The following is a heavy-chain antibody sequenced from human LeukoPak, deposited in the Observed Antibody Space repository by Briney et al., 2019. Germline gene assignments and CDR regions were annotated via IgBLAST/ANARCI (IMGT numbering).Heavy chain of an antibody. CDR1: GGSISSYY. J-gene: IGHJ4*02. CDR3: ARYSYDSSGYYYWAFDY. CDR2: IYTSGST. V-gene: IGHV4-4*07. Sequence: SETLSLTCTVSGGSISSYYWSWIRQPAGKGLEWIGRIYTSGSTNYNPSLKSRVTMSVDTSKNQFSLKLSSVTAADTAVYYCARYSYDSSGYYYWAFDYWGQGTLVTVSS. D-gene: IGHD3-22*01.